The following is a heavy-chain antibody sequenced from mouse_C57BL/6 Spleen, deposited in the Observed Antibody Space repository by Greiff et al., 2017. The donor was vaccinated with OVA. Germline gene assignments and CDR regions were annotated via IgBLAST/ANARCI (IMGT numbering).Heavy chain of an antibody. Sequence: QVQLQQSGPGLVQPSQSLSITCTVSGFSLTSYGVHWVRQSPGKGLEWLGVIWSGGSTDYNAAFISRLSISKDNSKSQVFFKMNSLQADDTAIDYCARGLGSAWFAYWGQGTLVTVSA. D-gene: IGHD1-1*01. V-gene: IGHV2-2*01. J-gene: IGHJ3*01. CDR3: ARGLGSAWFAY. CDR1: GFSLTSYG. CDR2: IWSGGST.